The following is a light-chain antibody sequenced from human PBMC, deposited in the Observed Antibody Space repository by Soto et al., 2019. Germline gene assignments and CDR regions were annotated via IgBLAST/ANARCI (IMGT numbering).Light chain of an antibody. CDR2: QDS. CDR3: QAWDSSTVV. Sequence: SYELTQPPSVSVSPGQTASITCSGDKLGDKYACWYQQKPGQSPVLVIYQDSKQPSAIPERFSGSNSGNTATLTISGTQAMDEADYYCQAWDSSTVVFGGGTKLTVL. J-gene: IGLJ2*01. V-gene: IGLV3-1*01. CDR1: KLGDKY.